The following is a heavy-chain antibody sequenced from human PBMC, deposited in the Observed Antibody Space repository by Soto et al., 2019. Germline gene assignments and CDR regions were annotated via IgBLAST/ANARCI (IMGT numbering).Heavy chain of an antibody. CDR3: ARDYYDSSGYYGAKYNWFDP. J-gene: IGHJ5*02. CDR1: GYSISSGYY. V-gene: IGHV4-38-2*01. Sequence: SETLSLTCAVSGYSISSGYYWGWIRQPPGKGLEWIGSIYHSGSTYYNPSLKSRVTISVDTSKNQFSLKLSSVTAADTAVYYCARDYYDSSGYYGAKYNWFDPWGQGTLVTVSS. D-gene: IGHD3-22*01. CDR2: IYHSGST.